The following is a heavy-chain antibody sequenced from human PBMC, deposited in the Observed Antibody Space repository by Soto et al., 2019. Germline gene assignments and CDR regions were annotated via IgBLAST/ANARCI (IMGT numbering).Heavy chain of an antibody. V-gene: IGHV1-46*03. CDR3: ARDLGPPPIVVVPAEYYGMDV. D-gene: IGHD2-2*01. Sequence: ASVKVSCKASGYTFTRYYMHWVRQAPGQGLERMGIINPSGGSTSYAQKFQGRVTMTRDTSTSTVYMERSSLRSEDTAVYYWARDLGPPPIVVVPAEYYGMDVWGQGTTVTAP. CDR2: INPSGGST. J-gene: IGHJ6*02. CDR1: GYTFTRYY.